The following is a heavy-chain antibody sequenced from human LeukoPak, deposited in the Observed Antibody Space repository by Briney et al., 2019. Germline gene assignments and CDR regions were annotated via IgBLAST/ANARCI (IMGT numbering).Heavy chain of an antibody. V-gene: IGHV3-48*03. CDR2: ISSSGSTI. D-gene: IGHD3-9*01. CDR1: GFTFSSYE. Sequence: PGGSLRLSCAASGFTFSSYEMNWVRQAPGKGLEWVSYISSSGSTIYYADSVKGRFTISRDNAKNSLYLQMNSLSAEDTAVYYCARDAVYFDPLGYWGQGTLVTVSS. CDR3: ARDAVYFDPLGY. J-gene: IGHJ4*02.